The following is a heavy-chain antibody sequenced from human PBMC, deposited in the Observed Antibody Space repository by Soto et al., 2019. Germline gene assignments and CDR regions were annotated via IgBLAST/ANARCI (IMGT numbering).Heavy chain of an antibody. J-gene: IGHJ4*02. D-gene: IGHD5-12*01. CDR2: VNPNSGGT. Sequence: ASVKVSCKASGYTFTGYYMHWVRQAPGQGLEWMGWVNPNSGGTNYAQKFQGWVTMTRDTSISTAYMELSRLRSDDTAVYYCARAVFGNSGYDLFDYWGQGTLVTVSS. CDR1: GYTFTGYY. CDR3: ARAVFGNSGYDLFDY. V-gene: IGHV1-2*04.